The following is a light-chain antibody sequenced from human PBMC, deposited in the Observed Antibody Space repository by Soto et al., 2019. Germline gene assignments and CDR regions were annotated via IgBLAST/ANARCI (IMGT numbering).Light chain of an antibody. Sequence: DIQMTHSPSTLSASIGERVTITCRASQSISNWLAWYQQKPGKAPKLLIYKASTLQSGVPSRFSGSGSGTEFTLVISRLQPDDLATYYCQQYSSYSPYTFGQGTKVDIK. CDR2: KAS. J-gene: IGKJ2*01. V-gene: IGKV1-5*03. CDR1: QSISNW. CDR3: QQYSSYSPYT.